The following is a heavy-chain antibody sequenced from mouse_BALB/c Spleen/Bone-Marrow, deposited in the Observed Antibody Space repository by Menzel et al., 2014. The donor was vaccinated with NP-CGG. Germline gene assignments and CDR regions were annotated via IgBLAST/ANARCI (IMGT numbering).Heavy chain of an antibody. CDR3: ARWLLRAY. CDR2: INPSSGYT. J-gene: IGHJ3*01. Sequence: VKLQESAAELARPGASVKMSCKASGYTFTSYTMHWVKQRPGQGLEWIGYINPSSGYTEYNQKFMDKTTLTADKSSSTAYMHLSSLTSEDSAVYYCARWLLRAYWGQGTLVTVSA. CDR1: GYTFTSYT. V-gene: IGHV1-4*02. D-gene: IGHD2-3*01.